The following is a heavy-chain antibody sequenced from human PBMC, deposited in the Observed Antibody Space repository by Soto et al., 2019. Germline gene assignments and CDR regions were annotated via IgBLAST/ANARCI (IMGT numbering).Heavy chain of an antibody. CDR1: GGSISRDNCC. D-gene: IGHD4-17*01. V-gene: IGHV4-30-4*01. J-gene: IGHJ4*02. Sequence: SETLSLTCTVSGGSISRDNCCWTWIRQPPGKGLEWIGCFHYSGTTYQIPSLKSRVTISVDTSRNQFSLKLTSVTAADTAVYYCARGDGNTAFGYWGQGTQVTVSS. CDR3: ARGDGNTAFGY. CDR2: FHYSGTT.